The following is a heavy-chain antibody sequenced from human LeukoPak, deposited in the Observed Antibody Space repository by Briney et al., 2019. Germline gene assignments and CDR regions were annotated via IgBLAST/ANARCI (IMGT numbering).Heavy chain of an antibody. J-gene: IGHJ4*02. CDR2: IHQRGST. CDR1: DGSISSYH. V-gene: IGHV4-4*09. D-gene: IGHD3-16*01. CDR3: AGGGLVRGTGTVYPDY. Sequence: SETLSLTCTVSDGSISSYHWSWIRQPPDKRLEWIAYIHQRGSTKYNPSLKSRVTISLDMSKNQFYLKLNSVTVADAAVYYCAGGGLVRGTGTVYPDYWGQGTLVTVSS.